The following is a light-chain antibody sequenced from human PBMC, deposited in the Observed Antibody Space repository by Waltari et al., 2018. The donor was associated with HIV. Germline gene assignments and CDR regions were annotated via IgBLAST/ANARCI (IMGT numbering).Light chain of an antibody. J-gene: IGKJ4*01. V-gene: IGKV3-11*01. CDR1: QRVSTH. Sequence: EIVLTQSPATLSLSPGERATLSCRASQRVSTHLAWYQQKPGQAPRRLIYEAADRSTGIPARFSGSGSGTDFTLTINSLEPEDCAVYYCQQRRTWPLTFGGGTKVDIK. CDR3: QQRRTWPLT. CDR2: EAA.